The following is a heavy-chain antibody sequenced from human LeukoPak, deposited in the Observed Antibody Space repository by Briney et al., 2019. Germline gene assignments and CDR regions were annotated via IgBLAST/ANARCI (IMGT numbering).Heavy chain of an antibody. J-gene: IGHJ4*02. D-gene: IGHD6-13*01. Sequence: SQTLSLTCALSGDIVSSNSAAWNWIRQSPSRGLEWLVRTYYRSKWYNDYAVSVKSRITINPDTSKNQLSLPLNSVPPEDTAVYYCTREVAGTGGFDYWGQGITVTVSS. V-gene: IGHV6-1*01. CDR3: TREVAGTGGFDY. CDR1: GDIVSSNSAA. CDR2: TYYRSKWYN.